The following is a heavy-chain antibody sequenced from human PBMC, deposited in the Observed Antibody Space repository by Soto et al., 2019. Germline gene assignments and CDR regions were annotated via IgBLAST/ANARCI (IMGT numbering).Heavy chain of an antibody. Sequence: PGGSLRLSCAASGFTFSSYSMNWVRQAPGKGLEWVSSISSSSSYIYYADSVKGRFTISRDNAKNSLYLQMNSLRAEDTAVYYCARDLYCSGGSCYHHAAFDIWGQGTMVTVSS. D-gene: IGHD2-15*01. CDR3: ARDLYCSGGSCYHHAAFDI. V-gene: IGHV3-21*01. J-gene: IGHJ3*02. CDR2: ISSSSSYI. CDR1: GFTFSSYS.